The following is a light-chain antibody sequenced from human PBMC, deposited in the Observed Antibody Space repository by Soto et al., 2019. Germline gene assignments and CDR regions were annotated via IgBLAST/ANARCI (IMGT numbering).Light chain of an antibody. Sequence: AIQLTQSPSSLSASVGDRVTITCRTSQGIRNDLGWYQQKPGKAPKLLIYAASSLQGAVPSRFSGSGSGTDFTLTISSLQPDDFATYYCLQHHNYPRTFGQGTKVDIK. V-gene: IGKV1-6*01. CDR1: QGIRND. CDR2: AAS. CDR3: LQHHNYPRT. J-gene: IGKJ1*01.